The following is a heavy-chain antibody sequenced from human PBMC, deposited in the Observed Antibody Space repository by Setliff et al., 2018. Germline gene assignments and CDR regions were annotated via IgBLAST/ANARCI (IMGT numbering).Heavy chain of an antibody. Sequence: GGSLRLSCAASGFTFTSYWMGWVRQAPGKGLEWVANIKQDGATTSYADSVKGRFTISRDNVKNSLFLQMNSLRAEDTAVYYCVRDLHWGFDYWGLGTLVTVSS. V-gene: IGHV3-7*01. CDR1: GFTFTSYW. D-gene: IGHD7-27*01. CDR3: VRDLHWGFDY. CDR2: IKQDGATT. J-gene: IGHJ4*02.